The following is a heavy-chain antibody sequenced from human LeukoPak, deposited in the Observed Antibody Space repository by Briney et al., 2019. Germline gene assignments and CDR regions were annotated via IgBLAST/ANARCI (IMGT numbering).Heavy chain of an antibody. D-gene: IGHD6-25*01. V-gene: IGHV4-59*01. Sequence: SGTLSLTCTVSGGSISSYYWSWIRQPPGKGLEWIGYIYYSGSTNYNPSLKSRVTISVDTSKNQFSLKLSSVTAADTAVYYCARIYSSEAFDIWGQGTMVTVSS. CDR2: IYYSGST. J-gene: IGHJ3*02. CDR3: ARIYSSEAFDI. CDR1: GGSISSYY.